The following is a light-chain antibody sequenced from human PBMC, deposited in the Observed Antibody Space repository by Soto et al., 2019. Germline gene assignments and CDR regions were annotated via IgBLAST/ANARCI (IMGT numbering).Light chain of an antibody. Sequence: QSALIQPPSASGSPGQSVTISCAGSSSDVGAYEYVSWYQQHPSKAPKLILYEVTKRPSGVPDRFSGSKSGNTASLTVSALQAEDEAAYYCSSYAGSYTLYVFGTGTKVTVL. V-gene: IGLV2-8*01. CDR1: SSDVGAYEY. CDR2: EVT. CDR3: SSYAGSYTLYV. J-gene: IGLJ1*01.